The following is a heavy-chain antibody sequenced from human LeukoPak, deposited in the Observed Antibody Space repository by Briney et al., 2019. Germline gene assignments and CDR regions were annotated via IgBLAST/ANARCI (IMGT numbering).Heavy chain of an antibody. CDR2: IYYSGTT. Sequence: PSETLSLTCTVSGGSISSYYWTWIRQPPAKGLEWIGYIYYSGTTNYNPSLKSRVTISVDTSKNQFSLKLSSVTAADTAVYYCARGVCMAAAQYCYWGQGTLVTVSS. V-gene: IGHV4-59*13. J-gene: IGHJ4*02. D-gene: IGHD6-13*01. CDR3: ARGVCMAAAQYCY. CDR1: GGSISSYY.